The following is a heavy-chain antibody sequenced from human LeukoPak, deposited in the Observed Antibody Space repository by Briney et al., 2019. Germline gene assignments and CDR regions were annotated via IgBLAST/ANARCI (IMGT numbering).Heavy chain of an antibody. CDR2: IYSGGST. D-gene: IGHD3-10*01. CDR1: GFTVSSNY. CDR3: AREFGWFGELSHYYYYGMDV. V-gene: IGHV3-66*01. Sequence: PGGSLRLSCAASGFTVSSNYMSWVRQAPGKGLEWVSVIYSGGSTYYADSVKGRFTISRDNSKNTLYLQMNSLRAEDTAVYYCAREFGWFGELSHYYYYGMDVWGQGTTVTVSS. J-gene: IGHJ6*02.